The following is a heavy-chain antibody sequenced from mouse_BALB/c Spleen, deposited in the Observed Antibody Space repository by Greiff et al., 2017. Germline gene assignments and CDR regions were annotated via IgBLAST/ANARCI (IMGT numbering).Heavy chain of an antibody. CDR2: IWAGGST. Sequence: QVQLKESGPGLVAPSQSLSITCTVSGFSLTSYGVHWVRQPPGKGLEWLGVIWAGGSTNSNSALMSRLSISKDNSKSQVFLKMNSLQTDDTAMYYCARASYGNYPFAYWGQGTLVTVSA. CDR3: ARASYGNYPFAY. V-gene: IGHV2-9*02. J-gene: IGHJ3*01. D-gene: IGHD2-10*01. CDR1: GFSLTSYG.